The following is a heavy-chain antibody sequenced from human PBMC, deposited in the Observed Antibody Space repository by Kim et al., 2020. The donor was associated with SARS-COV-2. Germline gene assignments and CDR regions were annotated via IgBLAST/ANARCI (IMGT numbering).Heavy chain of an antibody. CDR3: ARAMVRGVIISGVIGY. CDR1: GYTFTSYA. V-gene: IGHV1-3*01. CDR2: INAGNGNT. D-gene: IGHD3-10*01. J-gene: IGHJ4*02. Sequence: ASVKVSCKASGYTFTSYAMHWVRQAPGQRLEWMGWINAGNGNTKYSQKFQGRVTITRDTSASTAYMELSSLRSEDTAVYYCARAMVRGVIISGVIGYWGQGTLVTVSS.